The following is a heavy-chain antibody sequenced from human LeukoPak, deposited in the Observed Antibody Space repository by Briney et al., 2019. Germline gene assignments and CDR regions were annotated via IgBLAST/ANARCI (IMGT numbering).Heavy chain of an antibody. V-gene: IGHV4-59*01. D-gene: IGHD6-13*01. CDR2: IYYSGST. CDR3: ARGSYSSSWYAYNWFDP. Sequence: SETLSFTCTVSGGSISSYYWSWIRQPPGKGLEWIGYIYYSGSTNYNPSLKSRVTISVDTSKNQFSLKLSSVTAADTAVYYCARGSYSSSWYAYNWFDPWGQGTLVTVSS. CDR1: GGSISSYY. J-gene: IGHJ5*02.